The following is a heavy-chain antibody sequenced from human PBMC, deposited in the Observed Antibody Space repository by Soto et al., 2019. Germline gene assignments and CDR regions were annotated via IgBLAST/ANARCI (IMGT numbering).Heavy chain of an antibody. CDR2: IIPKFGTT. D-gene: IGHD6-13*01. CDR3: ARDRGIAAAGGGYYYGTDV. CDR1: GGSFSTYG. Sequence: SVKVSCKASGGSFSTYGINWVRLAPGQGLEWMGGIIPKFGTTNYAQNFQGRVTITADESTNTAYMELRSLRSDDTAVYFCARDRGIAAAGGGYYYGTDVWGQGTTVTVSS. V-gene: IGHV1-69*13. J-gene: IGHJ6*02.